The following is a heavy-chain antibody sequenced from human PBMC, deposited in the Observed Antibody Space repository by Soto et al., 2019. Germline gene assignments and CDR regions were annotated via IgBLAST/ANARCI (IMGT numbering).Heavy chain of an antibody. J-gene: IGHJ4*02. Sequence: EVQLVESGGALVQPGRSLRLSCAASGFTFDDYAMHWVRQAPGKGPEWVSGIRWDSTSIGYADSVKGRFTISRDNAKKSLYLQMNSLSAEDTAVYFCAKDFTTMVRLCDYWVQGTLVTVSS. V-gene: IGHV3-9*01. D-gene: IGHD3-10*01. CDR1: GFTFDDYA. CDR2: IRWDSTSI. CDR3: AKDFTTMVRLCDY.